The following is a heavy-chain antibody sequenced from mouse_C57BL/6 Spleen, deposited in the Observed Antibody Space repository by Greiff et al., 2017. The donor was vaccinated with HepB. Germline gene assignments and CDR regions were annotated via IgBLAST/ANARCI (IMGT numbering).Heavy chain of an antibody. CDR2: IDPSDSYT. CDR1: GYTFTSYW. V-gene: IGHV1-59*01. Sequence: QVQLQQPGAELVRPGTSVKLSCKASGYTFTSYWMHWVKQRPGQGLEWIGVIDPSDSYTNYNQKFKGKATLTVDTSSSTAYMQLSSLTSEDSAVYYCARLWRYWYFDVWGTGTTVTVSS. D-gene: IGHD1-1*02. J-gene: IGHJ1*03. CDR3: ARLWRYWYFDV.